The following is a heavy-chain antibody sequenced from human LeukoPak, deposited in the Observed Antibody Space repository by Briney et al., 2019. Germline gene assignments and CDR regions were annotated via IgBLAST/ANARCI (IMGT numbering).Heavy chain of an antibody. Sequence: GGSLRLSCVASGFTFSSYSMNWVRQAPGRGVEWVSSISSSSTYIYYADSVKGRFTISRDNANNSLSLQMNSLSAEDTAVYYCARAPRFSSASFDAFDIWGQGTMVTVSS. J-gene: IGHJ3*02. CDR3: ARAPRFSSASFDAFDI. V-gene: IGHV3-21*01. D-gene: IGHD2-2*01. CDR1: GFTFSSYS. CDR2: ISSSSTYI.